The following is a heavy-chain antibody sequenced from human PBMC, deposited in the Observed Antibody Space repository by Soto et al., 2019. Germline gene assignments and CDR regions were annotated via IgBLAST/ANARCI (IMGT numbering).Heavy chain of an antibody. V-gene: IGHV3-23*01. CDR2: ISGSGGST. CDR1: GFAFNNYA. J-gene: IGHJ3*02. CDR3: AKDIGIYDAFDI. D-gene: IGHD5-12*01. Sequence: GGSLRLSCAASGFAFNNYAMNWVRQAPGKGLEWVSHISGSGGSTDYAESVKGRFSISKDSVNNTLYLHMSSLRAEDTALYFCAKDIGIYDAFDIWGQGTMVTVSS.